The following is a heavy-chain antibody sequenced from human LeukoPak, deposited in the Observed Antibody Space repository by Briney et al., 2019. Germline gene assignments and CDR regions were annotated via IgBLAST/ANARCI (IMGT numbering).Heavy chain of an antibody. CDR3: ARNADTAVASVSFYD. Sequence: SETLSLTCTVSGGSISSSNYYWGWIRQPPGKGLEWIWSVYYSGSTYYNPSLKSRVTISVDTSKNQFSLQLSSVTAADTAVYYCARNADTAVASVSFYDWGQGTLVTVSS. V-gene: IGHV4-39*01. CDR2: VYYSGST. D-gene: IGHD6-19*01. J-gene: IGHJ4*02. CDR1: GGSISSSNYY.